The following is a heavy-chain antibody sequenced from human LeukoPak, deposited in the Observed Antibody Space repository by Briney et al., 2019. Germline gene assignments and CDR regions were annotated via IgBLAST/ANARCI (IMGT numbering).Heavy chain of an antibody. D-gene: IGHD3-9*01. V-gene: IGHV4-34*01. CDR1: GFTFTNYA. Sequence: GSLRLSCVASGFTFTNYAMSWVRQPPGKGLEWIGEINHSGSTNYNPSLKSRVTISVDTSKNQFSLKLSSVTAADTAVYYCARGLGYFDWLTYYYGMDVWGQGTTVTVSS. CDR3: ARGLGYFDWLTYYYGMDV. CDR2: INHSGST. J-gene: IGHJ6*02.